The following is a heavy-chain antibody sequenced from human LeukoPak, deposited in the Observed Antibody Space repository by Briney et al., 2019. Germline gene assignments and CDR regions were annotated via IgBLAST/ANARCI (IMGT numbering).Heavy chain of an antibody. V-gene: IGHV1-69*05. D-gene: IGHD5-24*01. Sequence: AASVKVSCKTSGGTFSSHTINWVRQAPGQGLEWMGGVIPMFGSAEYTEKFQGRVTITTDHSTNTAYMELRSLKYDDTAMYYCARGGTATWLQLTGFYSFEVWGQGTMVTVS. CDR1: GGTFSSHT. CDR2: VIPMFGSA. CDR3: ARGGTATWLQLTGFYSFEV. J-gene: IGHJ3*01.